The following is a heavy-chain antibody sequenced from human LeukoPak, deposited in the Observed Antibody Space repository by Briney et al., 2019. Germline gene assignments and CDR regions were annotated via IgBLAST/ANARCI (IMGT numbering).Heavy chain of an antibody. D-gene: IGHD6-19*01. CDR1: GFTFSSYG. CDR2: ISYDGSNK. J-gene: IGHJ4*02. V-gene: IGHV3-30*18. CDR3: AKGRRGAYSIGWEFDY. Sequence: PGRSLRLSCAASGFTFSSYGMHWVRQAPGKGLEWVAVISYDGSNKYYADSVKGRFTISRDNSKNTLYLQMNSLRAEDTAVYYCAKGRRGAYSIGWEFDYWGQGTLVTVSS.